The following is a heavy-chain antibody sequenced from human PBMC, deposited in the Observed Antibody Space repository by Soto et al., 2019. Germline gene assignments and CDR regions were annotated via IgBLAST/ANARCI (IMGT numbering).Heavy chain of an antibody. Sequence: SETLSLTCAVYGGSFSGYYWSWIRQPPGKGQEWNGEINHSGSTNYNPSIKSQVTISVDTSKNQFSLKLSSVTAADTAVYYCARPLFPVDMAAFVFGASAIWG. CDR1: GGSFSGYY. J-gene: IGHJ3*02. CDR2: INHSGST. CDR3: ARPLFPVDMAAFVFGASAI. D-gene: IGHD5-12*01. V-gene: IGHV4-34*01.